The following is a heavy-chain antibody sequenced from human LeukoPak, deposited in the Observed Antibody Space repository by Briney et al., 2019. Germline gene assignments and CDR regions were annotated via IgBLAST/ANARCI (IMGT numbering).Heavy chain of an antibody. CDR3: ARAYSSSWSSIDY. J-gene: IGHJ4*02. V-gene: IGHV3-66*01. D-gene: IGHD6-13*01. CDR1: GFTVSSNY. Sequence: GGSLRLSCAASGFTVSSNYMSWVRQAPGKGLEWVSVIYSGGSTYYADSVKGRFTISRDNSKNTLYLQMNSLRAEDTAVYYCARAYSSSWSSIDYWGQGTLVTVSS. CDR2: IYSGGST.